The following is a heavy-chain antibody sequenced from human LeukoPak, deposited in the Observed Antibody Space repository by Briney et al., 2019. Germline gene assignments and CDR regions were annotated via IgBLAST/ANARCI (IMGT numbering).Heavy chain of an antibody. V-gene: IGHV3-7*01. J-gene: IGHJ4*02. CDR2: INRGESKN. CDR1: GFSFSNDW. Sequence: PGGSLRLSCAASGFSFSNDWMCWVRQAPGKGLEWVANINRGESKNYYVDSVKGRFTMSRDNAKNSLYLQMISLRAEDTAVYYCARDHAYRTDYWGQGTLVTVSS. CDR3: ARDHAYRTDY. D-gene: IGHD2-2*01.